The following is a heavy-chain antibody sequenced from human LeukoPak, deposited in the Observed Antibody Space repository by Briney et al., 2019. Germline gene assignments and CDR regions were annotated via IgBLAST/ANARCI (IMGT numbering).Heavy chain of an antibody. CDR2: IGGSGGST. CDR3: ASQGGVGGY. CDR1: GFTFSSYT. D-gene: IGHD2-8*02. V-gene: IGHV3-23*01. J-gene: IGHJ4*02. Sequence: PGGSLRLSCAASGFTFSSYTMSWVRQVPGKGLEWVSAIGGSGGSTYYADSVKGRFTISRDKSKNTLSLQMNSLRAEDTALYYCASQGGVGGYWGQGTLVTVSS.